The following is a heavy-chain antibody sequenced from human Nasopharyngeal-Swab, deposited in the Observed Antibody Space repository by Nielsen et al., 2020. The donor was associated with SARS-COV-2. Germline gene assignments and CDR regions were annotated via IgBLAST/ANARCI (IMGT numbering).Heavy chain of an antibody. CDR2: INSDGSST. D-gene: IGHD2-15*01. CDR1: GFTFSSYW. Sequence: GESLKISCAASGFTFSSYWMHWVRQAPGKGLVWVSRINSDGSSTSYADSVKGRFTISRDNAKNTLYLQMNSLRAEDTAVYYCARDPIVVVVAATGRFDPWGQGTLVTVSS. CDR3: ARDPIVVVVAATGRFDP. V-gene: IGHV3-74*01. J-gene: IGHJ5*02.